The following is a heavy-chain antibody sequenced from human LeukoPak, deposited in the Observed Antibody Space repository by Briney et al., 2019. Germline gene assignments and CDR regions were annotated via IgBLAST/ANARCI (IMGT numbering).Heavy chain of an antibody. V-gene: IGHV4-59*01. J-gene: IGHJ4*02. CDR1: GDSISSYY. CDR2: IYYSGST. CDR3: ARENYYFDY. Sequence: SETLSLTCTVSGDSISSYYWTWIRQPPGKGLEWIGYIYYSGSTNYNPSPKSRVTISVDTSKNQFSLKLNSVTAADTAVYYCARENYYFDYWGQGTLVTVSS.